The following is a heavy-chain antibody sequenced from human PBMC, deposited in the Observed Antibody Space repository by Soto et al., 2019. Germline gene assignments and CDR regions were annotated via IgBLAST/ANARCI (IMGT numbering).Heavy chain of an antibody. CDR2: IANNGAST. V-gene: IGHV3-23*01. Sequence: GGSLRLSCAASGFTFSGYGMSWVRQAPGKGLEWVSAIANNGASTYYPNSVKGRFTISRDSSKDTLYLQMNSLRAEDTALYYCAKSGQDGNYFDYWGRGTLVTVSS. CDR3: AKSGQDGNYFDY. CDR1: GFTFSGYG. J-gene: IGHJ4*02.